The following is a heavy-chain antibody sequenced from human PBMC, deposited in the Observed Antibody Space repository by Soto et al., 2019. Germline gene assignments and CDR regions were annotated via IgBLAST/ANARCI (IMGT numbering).Heavy chain of an antibody. Sequence: ASVKLSCKASGYTFTGYYMHWVRQAPRQGLEWMGWINPNSGGTNYAQKFQGWVTMTRDTSISTAYMELSRLRSDDTAVYYCARDRRFGESNDAFDIWGQGTMVTVSS. CDR3: ARDRRFGESNDAFDI. D-gene: IGHD3-10*01. CDR2: INPNSGGT. V-gene: IGHV1-2*04. J-gene: IGHJ3*02. CDR1: GYTFTGYY.